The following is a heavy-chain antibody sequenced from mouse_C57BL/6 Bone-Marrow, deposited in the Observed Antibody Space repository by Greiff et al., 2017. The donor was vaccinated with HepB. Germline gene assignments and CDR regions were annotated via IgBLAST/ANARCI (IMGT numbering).Heavy chain of an antibody. Sequence: QVQLQQPGAELVKPGASVKMSCKASGYTFTSYWITWVKQRPGQGLEWIGDIYPGSGSTNYNEKFKSKATLTVDTSSSTAYMQVSSLTSEDSAVYYCAREDGYYVDYAMDYWGQGTSVTVSS. J-gene: IGHJ4*01. CDR2: IYPGSGST. CDR1: GYTFTSYW. CDR3: AREDGYYVDYAMDY. D-gene: IGHD2-3*01. V-gene: IGHV1-55*01.